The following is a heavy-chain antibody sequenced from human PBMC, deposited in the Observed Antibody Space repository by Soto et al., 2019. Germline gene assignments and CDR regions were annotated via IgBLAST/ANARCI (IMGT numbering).Heavy chain of an antibody. V-gene: IGHV3-15*01. J-gene: IGHJ4*02. D-gene: IGHD1-20*01. CDR2: IKSKTDGVTT. Sequence: EVQLVESGGGLVKPGGSLRLSCAASGFTFSNAWMSWVRQAPGKGLEWVGRIKSKTDGVTTDYAAPVKGRFTISRDDSKNTLYLQMNSLKTEDTAVYYCTTDLLNYNWKSSDFDYWGQGTLVTVSS. CDR1: GFTFSNAW. CDR3: TTDLLNYNWKSSDFDY.